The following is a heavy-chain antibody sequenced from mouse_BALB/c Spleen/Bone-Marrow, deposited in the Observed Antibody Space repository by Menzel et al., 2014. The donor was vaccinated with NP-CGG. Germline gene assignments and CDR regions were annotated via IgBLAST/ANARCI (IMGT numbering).Heavy chain of an antibody. D-gene: IGHD2-4*01. CDR1: GYTFXSYW. V-gene: IGHV1-7*01. CDR3: ARYPYYDYDGFAY. Sequence: QVQLQQSGAELAKPGASVKMSCKASGYTFXSYWMHWVKQRPGQGLEWIGYINPSTGYTEYNQRFKDKATLTADKSSSTAYMQLSSLTSEDSAVYYCARYPYYDYDGFAYWGQGTLVTVSA. CDR2: INPSTGYT. J-gene: IGHJ3*01.